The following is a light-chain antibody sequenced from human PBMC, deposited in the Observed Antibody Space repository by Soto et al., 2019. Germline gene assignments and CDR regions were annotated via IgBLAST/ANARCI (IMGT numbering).Light chain of an antibody. V-gene: IGKV3-20*01. CDR2: GAS. Sequence: EMVWTQSPGTLSLSPGERATLSCRASQSVSSSYLAWYQQKPGQAPRILIYGASSRATGIPDRFSGSGSGTDFTLTLSRLEPEDFAVYYCQQYGSSPGTFGQGTKVAIK. J-gene: IGKJ1*01. CDR3: QQYGSSPGT. CDR1: QSVSSSY.